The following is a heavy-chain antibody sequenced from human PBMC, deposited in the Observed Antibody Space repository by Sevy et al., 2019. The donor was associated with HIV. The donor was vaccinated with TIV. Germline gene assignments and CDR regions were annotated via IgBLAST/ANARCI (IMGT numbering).Heavy chain of an antibody. CDR1: EFPFSSNC. J-gene: IGHJ6*02. CDR2: ITSDGTNT. V-gene: IGHV3-74*01. D-gene: IGHD2-15*01. CDR3: TGGRYCGGRLDV. Sequence: GGSLRLSCVASEFPFSSNCMHWVRQVPGKGLVWVSRITSDGTNTNYAESVKGRFTISRDNAKNTLYLQMNSVRAEDTAVYYCTGGRYCGGRLDVWGQGTTVTVSS.